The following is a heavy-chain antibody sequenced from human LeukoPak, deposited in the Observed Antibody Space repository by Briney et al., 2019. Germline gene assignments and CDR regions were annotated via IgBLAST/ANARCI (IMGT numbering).Heavy chain of an antibody. CDR2: IYHSGTT. D-gene: IGHD4-17*01. Sequence: SETLSLTCAVNGESFSRHFWNWIRQPPGKGLECIGEIYHSGTTNYNPSIKSRLTISVDTSRNQFSLKLNSVTAADTAVYFCARYDYGITDAFDIWGQGTMVTVSS. J-gene: IGHJ3*02. CDR3: ARYDYGITDAFDI. CDR1: GESFSRHF. V-gene: IGHV4-34*01.